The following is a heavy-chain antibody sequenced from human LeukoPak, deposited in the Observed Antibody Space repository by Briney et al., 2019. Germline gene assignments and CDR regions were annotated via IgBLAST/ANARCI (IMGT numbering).Heavy chain of an antibody. CDR3: ARRGCIGGTCYGY. CDR1: GYSFSNDW. D-gene: IGHD2-15*01. J-gene: IGHJ4*02. V-gene: IGHV5-51*01. Sequence: GESLKISCKGSGYSFSNDWIGWVRQMPGKGLEWMGIIYPADSDTKYSPSFQGQVTISADKSISTAYLQWNSLGASDTAMYYCARRGCIGGTCYGYWAQGTLVTVSS. CDR2: IYPADSDT.